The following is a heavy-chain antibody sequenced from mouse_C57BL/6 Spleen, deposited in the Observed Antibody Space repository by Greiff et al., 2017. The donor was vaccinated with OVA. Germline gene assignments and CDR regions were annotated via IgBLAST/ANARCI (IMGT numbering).Heavy chain of an antibody. J-gene: IGHJ4*01. CDR3: ARGGARSSHYYAMDY. CDR1: GYTFTSYW. V-gene: IGHV1-64*01. CDR2: IHPNSGST. D-gene: IGHD1-1*01. Sequence: VQLQQPGAELVKPGASVKLSCKASGYTFTSYWMHWVKQRPGQGLEWIGMIHPNSGSTNYNEKFKSKATLTVDKSSSTAYMQLSSLTSEDSAVYYCARGGARSSHYYAMDYWGQGTSVTVSS.